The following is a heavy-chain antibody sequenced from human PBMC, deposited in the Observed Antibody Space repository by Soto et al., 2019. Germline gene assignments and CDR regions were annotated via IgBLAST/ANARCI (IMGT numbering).Heavy chain of an antibody. Sequence: QVQLVESGGGVVQPGRSLRLSCAASGFTFSSYGMHWVRQAPGKGLEWVAVISYDGSNKYYADSVKGRFTISRDNSKNTLYLQMNSLRAEDTAVYYCAKDLHMITFGGFIPRGSDYWGQGTLVSVSS. CDR1: GFTFSSYG. CDR2: ISYDGSNK. V-gene: IGHV3-30*18. J-gene: IGHJ4*02. CDR3: AKDLHMITFGGFIPRGSDY. D-gene: IGHD3-16*02.